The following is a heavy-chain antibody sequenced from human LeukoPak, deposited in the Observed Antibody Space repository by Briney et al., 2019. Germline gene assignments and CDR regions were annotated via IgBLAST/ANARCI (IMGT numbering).Heavy chain of an antibody. Sequence: ASVKVSCKASGYTFTGYYMYWVRQSTGQGLEWMGWINRYSGGTNYAQKFQERVTMTRDTSISTANIELSRVQPDDPAGLYCAGGGESSRWSIYYSEYWGQGTLVTVSS. CDR2: INRYSGGT. CDR1: GYTFTGYY. V-gene: IGHV1-2*02. J-gene: IGHJ4*02. CDR3: AGGGESSRWSIYYSEY. D-gene: IGHD6-13*01.